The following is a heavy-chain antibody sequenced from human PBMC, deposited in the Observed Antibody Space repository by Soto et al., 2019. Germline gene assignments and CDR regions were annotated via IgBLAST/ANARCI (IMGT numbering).Heavy chain of an antibody. J-gene: IGHJ4*02. CDR1: GFTFSTYA. V-gene: IGHV3-23*01. CDR2: IRYNGDKT. CDR3: AKTGSSWFFDY. D-gene: IGHD6-13*01. Sequence: LRLSCAASGFTFSTYAMSWVRQAPGKGLEWVSIIRYNGDKTYYADSVKGRFTISRDNSKNTLYLQVNSLRAEDTAIYYCAKTGSSWFFDYWGQGTLVTGSS.